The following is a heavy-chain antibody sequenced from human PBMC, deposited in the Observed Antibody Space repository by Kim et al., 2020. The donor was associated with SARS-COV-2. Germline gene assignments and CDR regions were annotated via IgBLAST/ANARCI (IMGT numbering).Heavy chain of an antibody. CDR1: GCTFSNYW. J-gene: IGHJ3*02. CDR2: IRQDGNEQ. Sequence: LSLTCVASGCTFSNYWMTWVRQAPGKGLQWVANIRQDGNEQQYVDSVKGRFTISRDNARNSVYLQMDSLSADDTAVYFCARDPGDGGWGAFDIWGRGTVVAVSS. CDR3: ARDPGDGGWGAFDI. V-gene: IGHV3-7*01. D-gene: IGHD3-10*01.